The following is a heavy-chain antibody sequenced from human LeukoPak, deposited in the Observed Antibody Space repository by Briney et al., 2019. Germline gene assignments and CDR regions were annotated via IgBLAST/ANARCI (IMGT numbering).Heavy chain of an antibody. Sequence: GGSLRLSCAASGFTFSSYGMHWVRQAPGKGLEWVAVISYDGSNKYYADSVKGRFTISRDNSKNTLYLQMNSLRAEDTAVYYCARDFGLGGSGSYYIDWGQGTLVTVSS. CDR3: ARDFGLGGSGSYYID. J-gene: IGHJ4*02. V-gene: IGHV3-30*03. CDR1: GFTFSSYG. D-gene: IGHD3-10*01. CDR2: ISYDGSNK.